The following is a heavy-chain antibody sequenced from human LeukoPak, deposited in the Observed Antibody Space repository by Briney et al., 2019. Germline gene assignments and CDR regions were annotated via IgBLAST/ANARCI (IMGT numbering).Heavy chain of an antibody. V-gene: IGHV3-48*02. J-gene: IGHJ2*01. CDR2: ISRGSVTI. CDR3: ARDVGIDFDL. CDR1: GFTFSSYA. D-gene: IGHD6-13*01. Sequence: PGGSLRLSCAASGFTFSSYAMSWVRQAPGKGLEWISYISRGSVTIYYADSVKGRFTISRDNAKNSLSLQMNSLRDEDTAVYYCARDVGIDFDLWGRGTLVTVSS.